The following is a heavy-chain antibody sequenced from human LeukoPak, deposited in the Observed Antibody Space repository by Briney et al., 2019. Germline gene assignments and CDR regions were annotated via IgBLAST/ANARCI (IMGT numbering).Heavy chain of an antibody. V-gene: IGHV3-74*03. CDR2: TNTDGSST. CDR3: YGASAEH. J-gene: IGHJ1*01. Sequence: PGGSLRLSCAASGFTFSSYWMHWVRQAPGQGLVWVSGTNTDGSSTMYADSVKGRFTIARDNAKNTLYLQMNSLRAEDTAVYYCYGASAEHWGEGTLVTVSS. CDR1: GFTFSSYW. D-gene: IGHD4-17*01.